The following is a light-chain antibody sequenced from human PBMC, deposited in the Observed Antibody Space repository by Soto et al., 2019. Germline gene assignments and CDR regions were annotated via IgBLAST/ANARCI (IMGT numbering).Light chain of an antibody. CDR2: EVS. Sequence: QSALTQPPSASGSPGQSVTISCTGTSSDFGGYNYVSWYQQHPGKAPKLMIYEVSERPSGVPDRFSGSKSGNTASLTGSGLQAEDEADYYCSSYAGSNNLVFVGGTKLTVL. J-gene: IGLJ2*01. CDR1: SSDFGGYNY. CDR3: SSYAGSNNLV. V-gene: IGLV2-8*01.